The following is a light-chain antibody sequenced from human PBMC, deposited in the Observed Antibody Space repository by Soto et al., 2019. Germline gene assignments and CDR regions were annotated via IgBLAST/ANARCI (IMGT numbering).Light chain of an antibody. CDR1: QSVSSY. V-gene: IGKV3-11*01. CDR3: QQRSDWPIT. Sequence: EIVLTQSPATLSSSPGERATLSCRASQSVSSYLVWYQQKPAQAPRLLIFGASNRATGIPARFSGSGSGTDFTLTISSLEPEDFAIYYCQQRSDWPITFGQGTRLEIK. J-gene: IGKJ5*01. CDR2: GAS.